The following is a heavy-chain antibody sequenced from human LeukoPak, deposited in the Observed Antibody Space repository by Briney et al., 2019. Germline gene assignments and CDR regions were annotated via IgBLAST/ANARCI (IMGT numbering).Heavy chain of an antibody. CDR3: ARTVTTTHFDY. CDR1: GGSISSSGYS. J-gene: IGHJ4*02. CDR2: IYHSGGT. D-gene: IGHD4-11*01. V-gene: IGHV4-30-2*01. Sequence: SETLSLTCAVFGGSISSSGYSWSWIRQPPGKGLEWIGYIYHSGGTYYNPSLKSRVTISVDRSSNQFSLKLTSVIAADTAVYYCARTVTTTHFDYWGQGTLVTVSS.